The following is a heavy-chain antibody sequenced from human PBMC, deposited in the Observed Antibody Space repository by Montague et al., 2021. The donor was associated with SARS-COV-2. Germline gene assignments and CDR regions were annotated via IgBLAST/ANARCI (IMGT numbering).Heavy chain of an antibody. CDR3: ARRTQHYSALGSYIPHFEY. D-gene: IGHD3-10*01. CDR1: GYSFATYW. CDR2: IYPGDSDT. V-gene: IGHV5-51*01. J-gene: IGHJ4*02. Sequence: QSGAEVKKPGESLKISCKGSGYSFATYWIGWVRQMPGKGLEWMGIIYPGDSDTRYSPSFQGQVTISADKAINTAYLQWSSLKASDTAMYYCARRTQHYSALGSYIPHFEYWGQGTLVTVSS.